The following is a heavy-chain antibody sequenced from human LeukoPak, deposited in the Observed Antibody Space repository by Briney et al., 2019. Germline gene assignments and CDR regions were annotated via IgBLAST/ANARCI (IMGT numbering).Heavy chain of an antibody. CDR2: ISSSGSTI. V-gene: IGHV3-48*03. D-gene: IGHD2-2*01. Sequence: GGSLRLSCAASGFTFSSYEMNWVRQAPGKGLEWVSYISSSGSTIYYADSLKGRFTISRDNAKNSPYLQMNSLRAQYTAVYCCARGVVAVPAARDFYYMDVWGIGTTITVSS. J-gene: IGHJ6*03. CDR3: ARGVVAVPAARDFYYMDV. CDR1: GFTFSSYE.